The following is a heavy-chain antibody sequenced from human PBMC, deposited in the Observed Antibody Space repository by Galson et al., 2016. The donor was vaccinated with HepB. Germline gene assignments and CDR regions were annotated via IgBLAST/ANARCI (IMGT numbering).Heavy chain of an antibody. V-gene: IGHV3-74*01. Sequence: SLRLSCAASGFSFSSSWMHWVRQAPGKGLVWVSRIDRYGSSTGYADSVKGQFTISRDNAKNTLFLHMNSLRVEDTAVYYCASRGSSLYIGWGQGTLVTVSS. CDR3: ASRGSSLYIG. CDR2: IDRYGSST. J-gene: IGHJ1*01. CDR1: GFSFSSSW. D-gene: IGHD6-13*01.